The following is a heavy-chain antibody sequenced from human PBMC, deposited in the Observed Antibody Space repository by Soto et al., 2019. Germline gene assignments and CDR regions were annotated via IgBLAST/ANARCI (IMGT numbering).Heavy chain of an antibody. CDR3: VMVDNYVTPTPQDV. D-gene: IGHD3-16*01. CDR1: GYIFVNYG. V-gene: IGHV1-18*01. CDR2: ISPYTGNT. Sequence: QVQLVQSGDEVKKHGASVKVSCKASGYIFVNYGIAWVRQAPGQGLEWMGWISPYTGNTHSATKVQGRLTMTTDTSTSTAYMDLGSLTSDDTAVYYCVMVDNYVTPTPQDVWGQGTTVTFAS. J-gene: IGHJ6*01.